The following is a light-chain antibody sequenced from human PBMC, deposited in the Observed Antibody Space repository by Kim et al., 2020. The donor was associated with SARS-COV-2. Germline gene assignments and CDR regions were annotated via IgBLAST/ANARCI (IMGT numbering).Light chain of an antibody. Sequence: ASVGDRVTLTCRASQDISNYLAWFQLKPGKAPKLLIYASSALQPGVPSRFSGSGSGTDFTLTVTSLQPEDVATYYCQKCDSAPWTFGQGTKVDIK. CDR1: QDISNY. CDR3: QKCDSAPWT. CDR2: ASS. J-gene: IGKJ1*01. V-gene: IGKV1-27*01.